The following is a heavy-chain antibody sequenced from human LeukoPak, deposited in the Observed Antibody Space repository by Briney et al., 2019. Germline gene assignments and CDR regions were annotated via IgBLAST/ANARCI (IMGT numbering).Heavy chain of an antibody. CDR1: GFTFSSYW. J-gene: IGHJ4*02. CDR3: ARVLDNSSSRYQSLKY. Sequence: PGRSLRLSCAASGFTFSSYWMHWVRHAPGKGLVWVSRINSDGSSTSYADSVKGRFTISRDNAKNTLYLQMDSLRAEDTAVYYCARVLDNSSSRYQSLKYWGQGTLVTVSS. V-gene: IGHV3-74*01. D-gene: IGHD2/OR15-2a*01. CDR2: INSDGSST.